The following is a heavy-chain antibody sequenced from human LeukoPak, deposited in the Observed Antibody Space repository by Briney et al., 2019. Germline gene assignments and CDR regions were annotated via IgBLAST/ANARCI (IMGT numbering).Heavy chain of an antibody. CDR2: ISYSGST. D-gene: IGHD2-15*01. J-gene: IGHJ5*02. Sequence: SETLSLTCTVSGGSISSYYWSWIREPPGKGLEWIGYISYSGSTNYNPSLKSRVTMSLDTSKNHFSLKLTSVTAADTAVYYCARLLGYCSGGSCYPRWFAPWGQGTLVTVSS. V-gene: IGHV4-59*08. CDR3: ARLLGYCSGGSCYPRWFAP. CDR1: GGSISSYY.